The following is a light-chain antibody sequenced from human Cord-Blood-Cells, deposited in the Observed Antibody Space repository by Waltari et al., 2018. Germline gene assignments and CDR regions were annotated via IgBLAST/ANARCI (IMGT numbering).Light chain of an antibody. CDR1: SSAVGGYNY. J-gene: IGLJ2*01. V-gene: IGLV2-14*01. CDR2: DVI. Sequence: QSALTQPASVSGSPGQSITISCTGTSSAVGGYNYVSWYQQHPGKAPKLMIYDVINRPSGVSNRFSGSKSGNTASLTISGLQAEDEADYYCSSYTSSSTRVFGGGTKLTVL. CDR3: SSYTSSSTRV.